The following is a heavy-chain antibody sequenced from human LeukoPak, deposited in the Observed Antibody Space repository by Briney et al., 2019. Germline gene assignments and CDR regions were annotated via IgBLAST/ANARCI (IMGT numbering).Heavy chain of an antibody. V-gene: IGHV5-51*01. CDR1: GYSFTNYW. CDR2: IYPGDSDI. Sequence: GESLKISCKGSGYSFTNYWIAWVRQMPGKGLEWMGIIYPGDSDITYSPSFQGQVTVSADKSISTAYLQWSSLKASDTAMYYCARSSPDPDYWGQGTLVTVSS. J-gene: IGHJ4*02. CDR3: ARSSPDPDY.